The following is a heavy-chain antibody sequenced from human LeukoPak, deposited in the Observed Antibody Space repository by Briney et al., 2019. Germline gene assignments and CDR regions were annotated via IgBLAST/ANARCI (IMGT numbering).Heavy chain of an antibody. CDR3: AKYGYYDNSGYPSPVGAFDI. Sequence: GGSLRLSCAASGFTFSRSWMAWVRQAPGKGLEWVAVISYDGSNKYYADFVKGRFTISRDNSKNTLYQQMNSLRAEDTAVYYCAKYGYYDNSGYPSPVGAFDIWGQGTMVTVSS. D-gene: IGHD3-22*01. CDR2: ISYDGSNK. V-gene: IGHV3-30*18. CDR1: GFTFSRSW. J-gene: IGHJ3*02.